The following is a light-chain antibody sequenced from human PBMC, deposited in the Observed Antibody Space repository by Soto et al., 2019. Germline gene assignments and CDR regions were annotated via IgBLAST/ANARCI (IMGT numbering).Light chain of an antibody. CDR1: QSVRSS. J-gene: IGKJ4*01. CDR2: DGS. V-gene: IGKV3-20*01. CDR3: QHYGGSPFT. Sequence: EILLTQSPDTLSLSPGQRATLSCRASQSVRSSLALYQQKPGKAPRLLIYDGSFRAPGIPDKFRGSGSGTTFTLPISRLDPEDFAVYHCQHYGGSPFTFGGGTNVDIK.